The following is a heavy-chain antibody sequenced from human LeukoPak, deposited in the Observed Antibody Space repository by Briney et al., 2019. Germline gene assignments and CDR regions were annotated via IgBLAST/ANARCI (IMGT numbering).Heavy chain of an antibody. V-gene: IGHV3-33*06. Sequence: PGRSLRLSCAASGFTFSSYGMHWVRQAPGKGLEWVAVIWYDGSNKYYADSVKGRFTISRDNSKNTVYLQLNSLRAGDTAIYYCTKDRRGPAAGTWYFGSWGQGTLVTVSS. CDR2: IWYDGSNK. CDR1: GFTFSSYG. J-gene: IGHJ4*02. CDR3: TKDRRGPAAGTWYFGS. D-gene: IGHD6-13*01.